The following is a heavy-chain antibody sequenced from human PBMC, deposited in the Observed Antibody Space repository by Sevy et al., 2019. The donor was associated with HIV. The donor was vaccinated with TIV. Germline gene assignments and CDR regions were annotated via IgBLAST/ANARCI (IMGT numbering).Heavy chain of an antibody. CDR1: GFTFSSYG. J-gene: IGHJ4*02. D-gene: IGHD2-15*01. CDR2: ISYDGSNK. V-gene: IGHV3-30*18. CDR3: AKEESDIVVVVAATHGDYEGFYFDY. Sequence: GGSLRLSCAASGFTFSSYGMHWVRQAPGKGLEWVAVISYDGSNKYYADSVKGRFTISRDNSKNTLYLQMNSLRAEDTAVYYCAKEESDIVVVVAATHGDYEGFYFDYWGQGPLVTVSS.